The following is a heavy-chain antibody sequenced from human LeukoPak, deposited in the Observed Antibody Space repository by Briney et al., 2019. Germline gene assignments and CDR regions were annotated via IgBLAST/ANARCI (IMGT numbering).Heavy chain of an antibody. CDR1: GFTFSSYA. CDR2: ISYDGSNK. CDR3: ARDPSSNWYFDY. V-gene: IGHV3-30-3*01. D-gene: IGHD6-13*01. J-gene: IGHJ4*02. Sequence: PGRSLRLSCAASGFTFSSYAMHWVRQAPGKGLEWVAVISYDGSNKYYADSVKGRFTISRDNSKNTLYLQMNSLRAEDTAVYYCARDPSSNWYFDYWGQGTLVTVSS.